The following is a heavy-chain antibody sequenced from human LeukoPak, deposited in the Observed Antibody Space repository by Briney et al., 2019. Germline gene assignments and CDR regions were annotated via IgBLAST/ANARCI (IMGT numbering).Heavy chain of an antibody. CDR2: TYYRSKWYN. J-gene: IGHJ3*02. V-gene: IGHV6-1*01. CDR3: ANADTRAASDAFDI. D-gene: IGHD3-16*01. Sequence: SQTLSLTCAISGDSVSSNSAAWNWIRQSPSRGLEWLGRTYYRSKWYNDYAVSVKGRITIKSDTSRNQFSLQLNSVTPEDTAVYYCANADTRAASDAFDIWGQGTMVTVSS. CDR1: GDSVSSNSAA.